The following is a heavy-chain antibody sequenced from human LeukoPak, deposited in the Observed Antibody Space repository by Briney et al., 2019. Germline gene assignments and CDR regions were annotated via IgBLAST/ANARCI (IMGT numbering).Heavy chain of an antibody. CDR1: GYAFTSYY. CDR2: INPTGGAS. Sequence: ASVKVSCKASGYAFTSYYLHWVRQAPGQGLKWMGVINPTGGASSYAQKFQGRVTMTRDTSISTAYMELSRLRSDDTAVYYCARDGIMTTVTEPPTNWFDPWGQGTLVTVSS. J-gene: IGHJ5*02. D-gene: IGHD4-17*01. V-gene: IGHV1-2*02. CDR3: ARDGIMTTVTEPPTNWFDP.